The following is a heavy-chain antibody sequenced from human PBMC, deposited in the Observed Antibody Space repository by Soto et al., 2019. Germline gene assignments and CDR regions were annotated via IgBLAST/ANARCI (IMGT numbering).Heavy chain of an antibody. V-gene: IGHV3-66*01. Sequence: PGGSLRLSCAASGFTVSSNYMSWVRQAPGKGLEWVSVIYSGGSTYYADSVKGRFTISRDNSKNTLYLQMNSLRAEDTAVYYCARVRHSYGYPDAFDIWGQGTMVTVSS. CDR3: ARVRHSYGYPDAFDI. D-gene: IGHD5-18*01. CDR2: IYSGGST. CDR1: GFTVSSNY. J-gene: IGHJ3*02.